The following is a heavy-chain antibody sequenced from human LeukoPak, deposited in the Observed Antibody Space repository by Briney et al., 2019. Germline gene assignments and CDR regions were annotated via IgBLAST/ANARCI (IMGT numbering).Heavy chain of an antibody. CDR1: GFTFSIFA. J-gene: IGHJ4*02. V-gene: IGHV3-23*01. CDR3: AKSHSVAVAGTYSTYNFDS. D-gene: IGHD6-19*01. Sequence: GGSLRLSCAASGFTFSIFAMSWVRQAPGRGLEWVSSISGSGASTYYADSVKGRFTISRDNSRNTLYLQMSSLRAEDTAVYYCAKSHSVAVAGTYSTYNFDSWGQGTLVTVSS. CDR2: ISGSGAST.